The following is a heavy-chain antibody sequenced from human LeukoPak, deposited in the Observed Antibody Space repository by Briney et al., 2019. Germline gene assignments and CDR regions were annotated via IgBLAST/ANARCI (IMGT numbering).Heavy chain of an antibody. CDR1: GYTFTSHY. J-gene: IGHJ6*03. CDR2: INPSGGST. V-gene: IGHV1-46*01. Sequence: ASVKVSCKASGYTFTSHYLHWVRQAPGQGLEWVGIINPSGGSTTYAQKFQGRVTITRSTSISTVYMELSSLRSEDTAVYYCARGVGATISYYHYYIDVWGKGTTVTVSS. CDR3: ARGVGATISYYHYYIDV. D-gene: IGHD1-26*01.